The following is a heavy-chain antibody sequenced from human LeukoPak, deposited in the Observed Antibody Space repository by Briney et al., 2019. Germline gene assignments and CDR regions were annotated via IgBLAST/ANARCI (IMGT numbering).Heavy chain of an antibody. Sequence: SVKVSCKASGGTFSSYAISWVRQAPGQGLEWMGGIIPIFGTANYAQKFPGRVTITADESTSTAYMELSSLRSEDTAVYYCARVDVRYYDSSGYYLYWGQGTLVTVSS. D-gene: IGHD3-22*01. V-gene: IGHV1-69*13. CDR1: GGTFSSYA. CDR3: ARVDVRYYDSSGYYLY. J-gene: IGHJ4*02. CDR2: IIPIFGTA.